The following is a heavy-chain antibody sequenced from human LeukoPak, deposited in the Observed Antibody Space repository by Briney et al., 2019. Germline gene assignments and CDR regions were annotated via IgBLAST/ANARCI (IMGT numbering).Heavy chain of an antibody. Sequence: PGGSLRLSCAASGFTFSSYAMHWVRQAPGKGLEWVAVISYDGSNKYYADSVKGRFTISRDNSKNTLYLQMNSLRAEDTAVYYCAKDPITGTTGAFDIWGQGTMVTVSS. CDR2: ISYDGSNK. J-gene: IGHJ3*02. CDR3: AKDPITGTTGAFDI. D-gene: IGHD1-20*01. V-gene: IGHV3-30-3*01. CDR1: GFTFSSYA.